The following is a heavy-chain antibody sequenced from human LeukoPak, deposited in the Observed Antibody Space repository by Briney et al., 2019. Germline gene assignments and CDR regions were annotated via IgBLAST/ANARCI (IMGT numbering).Heavy chain of an antibody. D-gene: IGHD3-3*01. J-gene: IGHJ4*02. CDR1: GFTVSSNS. V-gene: IGHV3-30*18. CDR2: ISYDGSNK. Sequence: GGSLRLSCTVSGFTVSSNSMHWVRQAPGKGLEWVAVISYDGSNKYYADSVKGRFTISRDNSKNTLYLQMNSLRAEDTAVYYCAKSRSDVVDYWGQGTLVTVSS. CDR3: AKSRSDVVDY.